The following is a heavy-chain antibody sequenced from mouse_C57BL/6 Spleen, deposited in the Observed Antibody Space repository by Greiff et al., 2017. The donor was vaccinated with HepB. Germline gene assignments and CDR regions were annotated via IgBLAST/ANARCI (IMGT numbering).Heavy chain of an antibody. J-gene: IGHJ2*01. CDR2: IDPSDSYT. CDR3: ARWGYYEANY. V-gene: IGHV1-50*01. Sequence: QVQLQQPGAELVKPGASVKLSCKASGYTFTSYWMQWVKLRPGQGLEWIGEIDPSDSYTNYNQKFKGKATLTVDTSSSTAYMQLSSLTSEDSAVYYCARWGYYEANYWGQGTTLTVSS. CDR1: GYTFTSYW. D-gene: IGHD2-3*01.